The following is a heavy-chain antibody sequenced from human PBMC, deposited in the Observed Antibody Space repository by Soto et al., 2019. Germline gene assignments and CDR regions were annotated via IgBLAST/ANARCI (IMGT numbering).Heavy chain of an antibody. CDR2: TYYRSKWYN. D-gene: IGHD6-13*01. CDR1: GDSVSSNSAA. V-gene: IGHV6-1*01. J-gene: IGHJ4*02. CDR3: ARGYGSSWPPGDSLGKHFDY. Sequence: SQTLSLTCAISGDSVSSNSAAWNWIRQSPSRGLEWLGRTYYRSKWYNDYAVSVKSRITINPDTSKNQFSLQLNSVTPEDTAVYYCARGYGSSWPPGDSLGKHFDYWGQGTLVTVSS.